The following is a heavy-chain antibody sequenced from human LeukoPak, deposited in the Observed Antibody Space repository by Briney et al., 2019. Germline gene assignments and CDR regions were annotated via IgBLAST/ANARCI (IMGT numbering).Heavy chain of an antibody. D-gene: IGHD3-22*01. Sequence: GGSLRLSCAASGFTFSSYSMNWVRQAPGKGLEWVSYISSSSSTIYYADSVKGRFTISRDNAKNSLYLQMNSLRAEDTAVYYCGARYYYDSSGYYSDAFDIWGQGTMVTVSS. CDR3: GARYYYDSSGYYSDAFDI. CDR1: GFTFSSYS. CDR2: ISSSSSTI. J-gene: IGHJ3*02. V-gene: IGHV3-48*01.